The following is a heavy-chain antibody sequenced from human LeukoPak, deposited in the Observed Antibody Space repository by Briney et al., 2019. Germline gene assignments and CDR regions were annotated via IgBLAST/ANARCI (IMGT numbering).Heavy chain of an antibody. Sequence: PGGSRRLSCAASGFTFSSHGMSWVRQAPGKGLEWVSAISGSGGSTYYADSVKGRFTISRDNSKNTLYLQMNSLRAEDTAVYYCAKRPWDYGSGSYGAEYFQHWGQGTLVTVSS. V-gene: IGHV3-23*01. CDR2: ISGSGGST. J-gene: IGHJ1*01. CDR1: GFTFSSHG. D-gene: IGHD3-10*01. CDR3: AKRPWDYGSGSYGAEYFQH.